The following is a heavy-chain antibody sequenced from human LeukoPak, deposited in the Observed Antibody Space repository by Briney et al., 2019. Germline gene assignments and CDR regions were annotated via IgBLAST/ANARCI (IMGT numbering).Heavy chain of an antibody. V-gene: IGHV3-23*01. D-gene: IGHD6-13*01. CDR3: AKEIYSSSWYYFDY. Sequence: GGSLRLSCAASGFTFSSYAMSWDRQAPGKGLEGVSAISGSGGSTYYADSVKGRFTISRDNSKNTLYLQMNSLRAEDTAVYYCAKEIYSSSWYYFDYWGQGTLVTVSS. CDR2: ISGSGGST. CDR1: GFTFSSYA. J-gene: IGHJ4*02.